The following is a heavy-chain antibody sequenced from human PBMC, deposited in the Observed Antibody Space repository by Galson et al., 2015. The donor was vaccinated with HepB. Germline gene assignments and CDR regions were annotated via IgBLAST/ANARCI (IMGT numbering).Heavy chain of an antibody. CDR3: ARLTVGATFDN. J-gene: IGHJ4*02. CDR1: GGSISSSTYY. D-gene: IGHD1-26*01. Sequence: SETLSLTCTVSGGSISSSTYYWGWIRQPPGKGLEWIGSIYYSGSTYYNPSLKSRVTISVDTSKNQFSLKLSSVTAADTAVYYCARLTVGATFDNWGQGTLVTVSS. CDR2: IYYSGST. V-gene: IGHV4-39*01.